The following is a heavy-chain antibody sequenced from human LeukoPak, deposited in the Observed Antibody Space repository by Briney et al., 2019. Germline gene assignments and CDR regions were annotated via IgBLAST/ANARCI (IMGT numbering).Heavy chain of an antibody. J-gene: IGHJ3*02. D-gene: IGHD2/OR15-2a*01. V-gene: IGHV3-7*01. CDR3: ARGYGLSCASTTCAGAFDI. CDR2: IKQDGGEK. Sequence: PGGSLRLSCAASGFTFSSYAMSWVRQAPGRGLEGVAYIKQDGGEKLYVDSVKGRFTVSRDNTRNSLYLGLNSLRDEDTAVYYCARGYGLSCASTTCAGAFDIWGQGTMVTVSS. CDR1: GFTFSSYA.